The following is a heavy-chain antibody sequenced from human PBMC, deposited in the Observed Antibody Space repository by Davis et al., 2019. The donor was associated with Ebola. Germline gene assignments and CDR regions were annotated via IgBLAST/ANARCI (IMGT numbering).Heavy chain of an antibody. Sequence: AASVKVSCKASGYTFGSYDISWVRQAPGQGLEWMGWINTYNGNTNYAQKLQGRVTITTDKSTSTAYMELRSLRSDDTAVYYCARLYGDLYYYGMDVWGQGTTVTVSS. D-gene: IGHD4-17*01. CDR1: GYTFGSYD. V-gene: IGHV1-18*04. J-gene: IGHJ6*02. CDR2: INTYNGNT. CDR3: ARLYGDLYYYGMDV.